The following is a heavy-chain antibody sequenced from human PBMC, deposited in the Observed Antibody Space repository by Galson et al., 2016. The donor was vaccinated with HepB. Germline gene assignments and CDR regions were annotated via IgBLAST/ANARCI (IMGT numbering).Heavy chain of an antibody. V-gene: IGHV3-23*01. CDR2: ISGSGGST. D-gene: IGHD6-19*01. CDR1: GFTFSSYE. Sequence: SLRLSCAASGFTFSSYEMNWVRQAPGKGLEWVSAISGSGGSTYYADSVKGRFTISRDNSKNTLYLQMNSLRAEDTAVYYCAKVRRDRQWLVPRDGYYFDYWGQGTLVTVSS. J-gene: IGHJ4*02. CDR3: AKVRRDRQWLVPRDGYYFDY.